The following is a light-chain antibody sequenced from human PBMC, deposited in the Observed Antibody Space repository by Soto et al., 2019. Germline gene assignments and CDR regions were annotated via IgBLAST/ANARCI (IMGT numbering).Light chain of an antibody. Sequence: EIVMTQYPATLSVSPGGRATLSCRASQSVSSNLAWYQQKPGQAPRLLIYGASTRATGIPARFSGSGSGTDFTLTISSLEPEDFAVYYCQQRSNWPSITFGQGTRLEIK. CDR3: QQRSNWPSIT. CDR1: QSVSSN. CDR2: GAS. V-gene: IGKV3-15*01. J-gene: IGKJ5*01.